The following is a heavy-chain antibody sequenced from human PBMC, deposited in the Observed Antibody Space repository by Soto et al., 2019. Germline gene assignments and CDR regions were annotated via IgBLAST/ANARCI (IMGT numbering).Heavy chain of an antibody. J-gene: IGHJ6*02. V-gene: IGHV4-61*01. CDR3: ARTEVIVVVPAANYYGMDV. D-gene: IGHD2-2*01. CDR2: IYYSGST. Sequence: TSETLSLTCTVSGGSVSSGSYYWSWIRQPPGKGLEWIGYIYYSGSTNYNPSLKSRVTISVDTSKNQFSLKLSSVTAADTAVYYCARTEVIVVVPAANYYGMDVWGQGTTVTVSS. CDR1: GGSVSSGSYY.